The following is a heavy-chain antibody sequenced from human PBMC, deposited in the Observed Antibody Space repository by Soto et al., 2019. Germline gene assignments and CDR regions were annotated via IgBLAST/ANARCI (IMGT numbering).Heavy chain of an antibody. CDR2: ISYDGSNK. CDR3: ARDLGGWDSGYSDSDLG. D-gene: IGHD5-12*01. Sequence: GGSLRLSCAASGFTFSSYAMHWVRQAPGKGLEWVAVISYDGSNKYYADSVKGRFTISRDNSKNTLYLQMNSLRAEDTAVYYCARDLGGWDSGYSDSDLGWGQGTLVTVSS. J-gene: IGHJ4*02. V-gene: IGHV3-30-3*01. CDR1: GFTFSSYA.